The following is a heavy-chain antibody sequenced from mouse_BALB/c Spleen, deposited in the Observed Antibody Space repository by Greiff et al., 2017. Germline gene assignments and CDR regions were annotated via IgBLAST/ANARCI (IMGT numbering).Heavy chain of an antibody. CDR1: GFTFNTYA. CDR3: VRQRDYGSSPFAY. J-gene: IGHJ3*01. V-gene: IGHV10-1*02. D-gene: IGHD1-1*01. CDR2: IRSKSNNYAT. Sequence: VQLKESGGGLVQPKGSLKLSCAASGFTFNTYAMNWVRQAPGKGLEWVARIRSKSNNYATYYADSVKDRFTISRDDSQSMLYLQMNNLKTEDTAMYYCVRQRDYGSSPFAYWGQGTLVTVSA.